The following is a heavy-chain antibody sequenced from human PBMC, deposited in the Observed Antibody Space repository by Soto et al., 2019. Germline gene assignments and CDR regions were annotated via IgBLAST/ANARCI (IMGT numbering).Heavy chain of an antibody. Sequence: EVQLLESGGGLVQPGGSLRLSCAASGFTFSDYAMSWVRQAPGKGLEWVSGISGSDGRTYYADSVKGRFTISRDNSKNTLDLQMSSLRAEDTAVYNCAKGRGPLSLQHPMNWGQGTVVTVSS. D-gene: IGHD3-22*01. CDR3: AKGRGPLSLQHPMN. J-gene: IGHJ4*02. V-gene: IGHV3-23*01. CDR2: ISGSDGRT. CDR1: GFTFSDYA.